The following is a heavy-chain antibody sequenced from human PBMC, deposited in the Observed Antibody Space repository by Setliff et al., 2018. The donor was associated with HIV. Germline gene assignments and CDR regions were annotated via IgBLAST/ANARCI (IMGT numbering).Heavy chain of an antibody. CDR2: IKSDGTEK. CDR3: ARKLRPGHGMDV. Sequence: PGGSLRLSCIASGFSFNNYYMTWVRQAPGKGLEWVGNIKSDGTEKNYADSVRGRFSISRDNAENSLYLQMSSLRAEDTAVYYCARKLRPGHGMDVWGQGTTVTVSS. V-gene: IGHV3-7*01. CDR1: GFSFNNYY. J-gene: IGHJ6*02. D-gene: IGHD3-10*01.